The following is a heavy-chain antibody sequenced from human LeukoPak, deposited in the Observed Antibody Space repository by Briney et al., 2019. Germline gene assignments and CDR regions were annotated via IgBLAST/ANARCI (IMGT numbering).Heavy chain of an antibody. CDR2: IYHSGST. CDR1: GGSISSSNW. J-gene: IGHJ4*02. D-gene: IGHD6-13*01. Sequence: PSGTLSLTCAVSGGSISSSNWWSWVRQPPGKGLEGIGEIYHSGSTNYNPSLKSRVTLSVDTSKNQFSLKLSSVTAADTAVYYCARVYSSSLLDYWGQGTLVTVSS. V-gene: IGHV4-4*02. CDR3: ARVYSSSLLDY.